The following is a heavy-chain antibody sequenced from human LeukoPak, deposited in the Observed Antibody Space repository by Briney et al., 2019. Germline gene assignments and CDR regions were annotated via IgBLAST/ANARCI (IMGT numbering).Heavy chain of an antibody. CDR3: VREESGGYFDY. D-gene: IGHD2-8*02. V-gene: IGHV1-46*01. Sequence: ASVKVSCKSFGFTFTNYLLHWVRQDPGQGLEWVGRIAPSVDTTNYAQKFRGRVTMTRDTSTSTVYMGLSSLRSDDTAIYYCVREESGGYFDYWGQGTLVTVSS. CDR1: GFTFTNYL. J-gene: IGHJ4*02. CDR2: IAPSVDTT.